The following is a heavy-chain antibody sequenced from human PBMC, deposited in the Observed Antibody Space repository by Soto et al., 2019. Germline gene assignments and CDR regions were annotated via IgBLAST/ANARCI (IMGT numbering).Heavy chain of an antibody. CDR1: GGSISSYY. CDR3: ARTILSTSGNWFDP. D-gene: IGHD2-2*01. V-gene: IGHV4-59*01. J-gene: IGHJ5*02. CDR2: IYYSGST. Sequence: SETLSLTCTVSGGSISSYYWSWIRQPPGKGLEWIGYIYYSGSTNYNPSLKSRVTISVDTSKNQFSLKLSSVTAADTAVYYCARTILSTSGNWFDPWGQGTLVTVSS.